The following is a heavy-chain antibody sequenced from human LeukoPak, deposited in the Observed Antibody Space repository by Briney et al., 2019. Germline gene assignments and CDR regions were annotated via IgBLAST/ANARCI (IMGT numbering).Heavy chain of an antibody. CDR3: ASTLDCGGDCYYDY. V-gene: IGHV4-30-4*01. J-gene: IGHJ4*02. D-gene: IGHD2-21*02. CDR2: ISLSGGT. CDR1: GGSISSGDYY. Sequence: SETLSLTCTVSGGSISSGDYYWSWIRQPPGQGLEWIGYISLSGGTYYNPSLKSRASISLDTSRNQFSLKLTSVSAADTAVYYCASTLDCGGDCYYDYWGQGTLVTVSS.